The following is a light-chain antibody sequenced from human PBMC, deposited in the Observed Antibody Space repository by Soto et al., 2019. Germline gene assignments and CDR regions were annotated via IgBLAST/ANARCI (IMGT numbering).Light chain of an antibody. J-gene: IGKJ2*01. Sequence: EIVMTQSPATLSVSPGERATLSCRASQSISSNLAWYQQKPGQAPRLLIRGASTRATGVPARFSGSGSGTEFTLIISSLQSKDFAIYYCQQYDKWPRTFRQGTNLEIK. V-gene: IGKV3-15*01. CDR3: QQYDKWPRT. CDR2: GAS. CDR1: QSISSN.